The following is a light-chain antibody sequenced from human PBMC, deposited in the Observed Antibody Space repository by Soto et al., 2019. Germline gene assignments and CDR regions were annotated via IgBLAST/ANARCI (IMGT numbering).Light chain of an antibody. Sequence: EILLTQSPGTLSLSPGERATLSCRASQSVSSTYLAWYQQKFGQAPRLLVYGVSSRGIGIPDRFSGSGSGTDFTLTISTLEPEDSAVYYCQHYATLPGYTFGQGTKLEIK. J-gene: IGKJ2*01. CDR2: GVS. CDR3: QHYATLPGYT. V-gene: IGKV3-20*01. CDR1: QSVSSTY.